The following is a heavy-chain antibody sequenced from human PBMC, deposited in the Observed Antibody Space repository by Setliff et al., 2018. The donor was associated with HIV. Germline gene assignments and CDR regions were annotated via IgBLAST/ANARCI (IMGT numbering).Heavy chain of an antibody. J-gene: IGHJ5*02. Sequence: SETLSLTCTVSGASISTYYWSWIRQPPGKGLEWIRYIFYSGSSNYNPSLKSRVTMSVDTSKNQFSLNLTSVTAADTAVYYCARDRGSYNFWSGLARGDNWFDPWGQGTLVTVSS. CDR1: GASISTYY. CDR3: ARDRGSYNFWSGLARGDNWFDP. D-gene: IGHD3-3*01. CDR2: IFYSGSS. V-gene: IGHV4-59*01.